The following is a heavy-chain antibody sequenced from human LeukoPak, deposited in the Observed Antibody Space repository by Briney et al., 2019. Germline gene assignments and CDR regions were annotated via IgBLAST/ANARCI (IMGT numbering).Heavy chain of an antibody. V-gene: IGHV3-23*01. D-gene: IGHD2-2*01. CDR2: ISGSGGST. CDR1: GFTFSSYA. J-gene: IGHJ3*02. Sequence: GGSLRLSCAASGFTFSSYAMSWVRQAPGEGLEWVSAISGSGGSTYYADSVKGRFTISRDNSKNTLYLQMNSLRAEDTAVYYCAKGLGYCSSTSCYSNAFDIWGQGTMVTVSS. CDR3: AKGLGYCSSTSCYSNAFDI.